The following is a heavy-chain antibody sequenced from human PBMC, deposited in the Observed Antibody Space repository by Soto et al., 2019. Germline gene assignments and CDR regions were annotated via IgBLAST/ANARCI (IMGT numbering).Heavy chain of an antibody. CDR2: IYHSGST. CDR3: ARVPDR. CDR1: GSLISSGGYS. V-gene: IGHV4-30-2*01. J-gene: IGHJ5*02. D-gene: IGHD2-2*01. Sequence: SDTLSLTFTDSGSLISSGGYSWSWIRQPPGKGLEWIGYIYHSGSTYYNPSLKSRVTISVDRSKNQFSLKLSSVTAADTAVYYCARVPDRWGQG.